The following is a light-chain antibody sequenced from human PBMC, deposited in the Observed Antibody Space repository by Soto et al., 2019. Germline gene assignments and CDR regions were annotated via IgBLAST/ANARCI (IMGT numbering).Light chain of an antibody. CDR2: DAS. CDR3: PQHHRRPPT. V-gene: IGKV1-33*01. CDR1: QDISNY. Sequence: DIQMTQSPSSLSASVGDRVTITCQASQDISNYLNWYQQKPGKAPKLLIYDASNLETGVPSRFSGSGSGTAFAFPISCLRPECIATYYCPQHHRRPPTFGGGTKVEIK. J-gene: IGKJ4*01.